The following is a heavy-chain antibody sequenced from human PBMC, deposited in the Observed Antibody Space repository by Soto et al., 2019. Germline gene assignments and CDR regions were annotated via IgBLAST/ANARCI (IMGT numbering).Heavy chain of an antibody. D-gene: IGHD6-13*01. J-gene: IGHJ4*02. CDR1: GFTFSSYS. Sequence: EVQLVESGGGLVQPGGSLRLSCAASGFTFSSYSMNWVRQAPGKGLEWVSYISSSSSTIYYADSVKGRFTISRDNAKNSLYLQMNSLRAEDTAVYYCAREYSSSWYGNDFCYWGQGTLVTVSS. CDR2: ISSSSSTI. V-gene: IGHV3-48*01. CDR3: AREYSSSWYGNDFCY.